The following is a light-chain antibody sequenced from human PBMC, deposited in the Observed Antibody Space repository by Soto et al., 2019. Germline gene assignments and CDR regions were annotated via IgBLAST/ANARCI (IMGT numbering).Light chain of an antibody. J-gene: IGKJ1*01. CDR2: DAS. Sequence: AIQLTQSPSSLSASVGDRVTITCRASQGISSALAWYQQKPGKAPKLLIYDASSLESGVPSRFSGSGSGTDFTLTISSLQPEDFATYXCQQFNSYPSWTFGQGTKVDIK. V-gene: IGKV1-13*02. CDR3: QQFNSYPSWT. CDR1: QGISSA.